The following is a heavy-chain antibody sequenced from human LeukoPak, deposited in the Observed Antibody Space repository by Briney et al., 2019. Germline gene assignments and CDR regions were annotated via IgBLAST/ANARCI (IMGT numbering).Heavy chain of an antibody. V-gene: IGHV4-39*07. Sequence: SETLSLTCTVSGGSISSTNYYWGWIRQPPGKGLEWIGEINHSGSTNYNPSLKSRVTISVDTSKNQFSLKLSSVTAADTAVYYCARAVRGVIIRYYMDVWGKGTTVTVSS. CDR1: GGSISSTNYY. CDR2: INHSGST. J-gene: IGHJ6*03. CDR3: ARAVRGVIIRYYMDV. D-gene: IGHD3-10*01.